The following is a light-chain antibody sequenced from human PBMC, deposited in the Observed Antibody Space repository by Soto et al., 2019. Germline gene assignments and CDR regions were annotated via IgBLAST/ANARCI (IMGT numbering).Light chain of an antibody. V-gene: IGLV1-40*01. Sequence: QSVLTQPPSVSGAPGQRVTISCTGSSSNIGAGYDVHWYQQFPGTAPKLLMYGNYNRPSGVPDRFSGSKSGTSASLAITGLQAEDEADYYCQSYDSSLSGSVFGGGTKVTVL. CDR3: QSYDSSLSGSV. J-gene: IGLJ2*01. CDR1: SSNIGAGYD. CDR2: GNY.